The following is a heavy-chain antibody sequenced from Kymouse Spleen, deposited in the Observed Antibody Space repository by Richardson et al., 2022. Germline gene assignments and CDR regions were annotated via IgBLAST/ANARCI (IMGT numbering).Heavy chain of an antibody. J-gene: IGHJ6*02. CDR1: GGSISSSNW. CDR3: ARDRGAAAGTGPYYYGMDV. CDR2: IYHSGST. V-gene: IGHV4-4*02. Sequence: QVQLQESGPGLVKPSGTLSLTCAVSGGSISSSNWWSWVRQPPGKGLEWIGEIYHSGSTNYNPSLKSRVTISVDKSKNQFSLKLSSVTAADTAVYYCARDRGAAAGTGPYYYGMDVWGQGTTVTVSS. D-gene: IGHD6-13*01.